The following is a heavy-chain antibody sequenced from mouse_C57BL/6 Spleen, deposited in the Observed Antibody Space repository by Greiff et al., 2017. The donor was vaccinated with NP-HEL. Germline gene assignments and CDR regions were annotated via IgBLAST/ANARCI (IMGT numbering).Heavy chain of an antibody. CDR1: GYAFSSSW. V-gene: IGHV1-82*01. D-gene: IGHD3-1*01. J-gene: IGHJ4*01. CDR2: IYPGDGDT. CDR3: ATAMRGAMDY. Sequence: QVQLQQSGPELVKPGASVKISCKASGYAFSSSWMNWVKQRPGKGLEWIGRIYPGDGDTNYNGKFKGKATLTADKSSSTAYMQLSSLTSEDSAVYFCATAMRGAMDYWGQGTSVTVSS.